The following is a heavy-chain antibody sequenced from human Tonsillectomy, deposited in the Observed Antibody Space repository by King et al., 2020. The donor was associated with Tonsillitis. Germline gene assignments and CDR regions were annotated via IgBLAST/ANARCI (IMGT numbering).Heavy chain of an antibody. CDR2: ISGSGGST. CDR1: GFSFSTYA. D-gene: IGHD6-13*01. J-gene: IGHJ4*02. CDR3: AKGGVEAVGNFDY. Sequence: VQLVESGGGLVQPGGSLRVSCAASGFSFSTYAMSWVRQAPGKGLGWVSVISGSGGSTNYAESVKGRFTISRDNSKNTLYVQMNSLRADDTAVYYCAKGGVEAVGNFDYWGQGTLVTVSS. V-gene: IGHV3-23*04.